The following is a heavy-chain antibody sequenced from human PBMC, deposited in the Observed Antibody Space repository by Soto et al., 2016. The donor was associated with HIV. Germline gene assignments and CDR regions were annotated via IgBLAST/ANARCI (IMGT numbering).Heavy chain of an antibody. J-gene: IGHJ3*02. CDR1: GFTFSSYG. CDR2: IWYDGSNK. Sequence: VQLVESGGGVVQPGRSLRLSCAASGFTFSSYGMHWVRQAPGKGLEWVAVIWYDGSNKYYADSVKGRFTISRDNSKNTLYLQMNSLRAEDTAVYYCAREDVVVTGYAFDIWGQGTMVTVSS. CDR3: AREDVVVTGYAFDI. V-gene: IGHV3-33*01. D-gene: IGHD2-21*02.